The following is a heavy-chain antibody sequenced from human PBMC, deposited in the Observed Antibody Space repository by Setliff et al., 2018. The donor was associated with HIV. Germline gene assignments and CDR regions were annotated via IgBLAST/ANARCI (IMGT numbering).Heavy chain of an antibody. D-gene: IGHD2-2*01. V-gene: IGHV4-34*01. CDR2: IKHSGST. CDR1: GGSFSDYY. Sequence: SETLSLTCAVHGGSFSDYYWTWIRQPPGKGLEWIGEIKHSGSTNYNPSLKSRVTISVDTAKNQFSLKLGFVTAADTAVYHCARGESSTWDLAEHFQHWGHGTLVTVSS. CDR3: ARGESSTWDLAEHFQH. J-gene: IGHJ1*01.